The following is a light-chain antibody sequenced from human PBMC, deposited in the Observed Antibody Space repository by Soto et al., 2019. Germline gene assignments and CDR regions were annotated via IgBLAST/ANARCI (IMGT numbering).Light chain of an antibody. J-gene: IGLJ1*01. CDR3: TSYTSSSTYV. CDR1: SSDVGGYNY. CDR2: EVT. Sequence: QSVLAQPAPVSGAPGQSISISRTGSSSDVGGYNYVSWYQQHPGRAPRVIIYEVTNRPSGVSNRFSGSKSGNTASLTISGLQPEDEADYYCTSYTSSSTYVFGIGTKVTVL. V-gene: IGLV2-14*01.